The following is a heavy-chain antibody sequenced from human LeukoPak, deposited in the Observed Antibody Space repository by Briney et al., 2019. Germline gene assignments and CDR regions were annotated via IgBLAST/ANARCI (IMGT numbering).Heavy chain of an antibody. CDR2: IYYSGST. D-gene: IGHD3-10*01. V-gene: IGHV4-39*07. J-gene: IGHJ6*02. CDR1: GGSISSSTYY. CDR3: ASFFYSGSGSYREDV. Sequence: SETLSLTCTVSGGSISSSTYYWGWIRQPPGEGLEWIGNIYYSGSTYYNPSLKSRVTISLDTSKIQFSLKLTSVTAADTAVYYCASFFYSGSGSYREDVWGQGTTVTVSS.